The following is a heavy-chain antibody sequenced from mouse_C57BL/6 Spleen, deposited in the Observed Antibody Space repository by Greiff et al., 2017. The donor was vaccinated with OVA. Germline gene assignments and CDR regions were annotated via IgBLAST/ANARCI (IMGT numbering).Heavy chain of an antibody. Sequence: EVQVVESGGDLVKPGGSLKLSCAASGFTFSSYGMSWVRQTPDKRLEWVATISSGGSYTYYPDSVKGRFTISRANAKNTLYLQMSSLKSEDTAMYYGARNYGSSPYWYFDVWGTGTTVTVSS. J-gene: IGHJ1*03. CDR1: GFTFSSYG. CDR2: ISSGGSYT. CDR3: ARNYGSSPYWYFDV. D-gene: IGHD1-1*01. V-gene: IGHV5-6*01.